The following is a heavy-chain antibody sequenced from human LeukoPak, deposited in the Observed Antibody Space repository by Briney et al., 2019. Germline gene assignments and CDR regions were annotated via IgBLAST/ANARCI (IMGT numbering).Heavy chain of an antibody. CDR3: ARSGGSYFGAFDI. J-gene: IGHJ3*02. CDR1: GGSISSSSYY. V-gene: IGHV4-61*05. CDR2: IYYSGST. D-gene: IGHD1-26*01. Sequence: PSETLSLTCTVSGGSISSSSYYWGWIRQPPGKGLEWIGYIYYSGSTNYNPSLKSRVTISVDTSKNQFSLKLSSVTAADTAVYYCARSGGSYFGAFDIWGQGTMVTVSS.